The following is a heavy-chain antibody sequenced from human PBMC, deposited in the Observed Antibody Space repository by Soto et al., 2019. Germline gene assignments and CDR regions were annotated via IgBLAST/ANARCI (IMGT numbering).Heavy chain of an antibody. J-gene: IGHJ6*02. V-gene: IGHV3-30*18. D-gene: IGHD1-26*01. Sequence: QVQLVESGGGVVQPGRSLRLSCAAFGFIFNDYGIHWVRQAPGKGLEWVALISYDGSNKYYADSVKGRFTISRDNSKNTLYLQINSLRPEDTAVYHCAKNPASGSYFGGMDVWGQWTTVTVSS. CDR1: GFIFNDYG. CDR2: ISYDGSNK. CDR3: AKNPASGSYFGGMDV.